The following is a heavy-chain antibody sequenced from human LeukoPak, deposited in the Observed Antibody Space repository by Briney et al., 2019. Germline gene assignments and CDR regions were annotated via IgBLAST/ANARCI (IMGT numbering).Heavy chain of an antibody. D-gene: IGHD3-22*01. CDR3: ARRGGSGYYDAFDI. CDR2: ISDDGSRQ. V-gene: IGHV3-30-3*01. CDR1: GFTFSNYA. J-gene: IGHJ3*02. Sequence: GRSLRLSCAATGFTFSNYAIHWGRQAPGKGLEWVAFISDDGSRQHYADSVKGRFTISRDNAKKSLYLQMNSLRAEDTAVYYCARRGGSGYYDAFDIWGQGTMVTVSS.